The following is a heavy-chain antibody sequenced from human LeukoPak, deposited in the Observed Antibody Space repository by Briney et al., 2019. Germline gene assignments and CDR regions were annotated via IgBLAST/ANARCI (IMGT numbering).Heavy chain of an antibody. V-gene: IGHV4-61*01. CDR3: ARGEYSYGYAT. D-gene: IGHD5-18*01. Sequence: NASETLSLTCTVSGGSVSTGGSVSSARYYWSWIRQPPGKGLEWIGYIYYSGSTNYHPSLKSRVTISVDTSKNQFSLNLSSVTAADTAVYYCARGEYSYGYATWGQGTLVTVSS. CDR1: GGSVSTGGSVSSARYY. J-gene: IGHJ4*02. CDR2: IYYSGST.